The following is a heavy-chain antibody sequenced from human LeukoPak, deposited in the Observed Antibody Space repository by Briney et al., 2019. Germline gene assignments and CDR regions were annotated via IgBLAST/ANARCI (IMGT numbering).Heavy chain of an antibody. J-gene: IGHJ4*02. CDR3: ARASIMITFGGVIVGLYYFDY. CDR1: GYTFTSYG. D-gene: IGHD3-16*02. CDR2: ISAYNGNT. V-gene: IGHV1-18*01. Sequence: ASVKVSCKASGYTFTSYGLSWVRQAPGQGLEWMGWISAYNGNTNYAQKLQGRVTMTTDTSTSTAYMELRSLRSDDTAVYYCARASIMITFGGVIVGLYYFDYWGQGTLVTVSS.